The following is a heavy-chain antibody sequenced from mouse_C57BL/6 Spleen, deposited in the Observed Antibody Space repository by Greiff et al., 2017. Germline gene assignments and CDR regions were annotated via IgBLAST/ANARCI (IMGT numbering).Heavy chain of an antibody. J-gene: IGHJ3*01. Sequence: QVQLQQSGAELMKPGASVKLSCKATGYTFTGYWIELVKQRPGHGLEWIGEILPGSGGTNYNEKFKGKAPFTADTSSNTAYMQLSSLTTEDSAIYYCARPTTVVASGFAYGGQGTLVTASA. CDR3: ARPTTVVASGFAY. CDR1: GYTFTGYW. CDR2: ILPGSGGT. D-gene: IGHD1-1*01. V-gene: IGHV1-9*01.